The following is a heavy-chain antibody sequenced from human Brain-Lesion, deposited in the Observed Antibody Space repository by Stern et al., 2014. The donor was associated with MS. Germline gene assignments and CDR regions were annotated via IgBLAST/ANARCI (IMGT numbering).Heavy chain of an antibody. CDR1: GFTFGSCA. J-gene: IGHJ5*02. V-gene: IGHV3-30*18. D-gene: IGHD2/OR15-2a*01. CDR2: VSYDGSNK. CDR3: AKDRQYLKYFFDH. Sequence: QVQLGQSGGGVVQPGRPLRLSCVASGFTFGSCAMHWVRQAPGKGLEWVAGVSYDGSNKYYADSVKGRFTISRDNSQNTLYMQMSSLRPEDTAVYYCAKDRQYLKYFFDHWGQGSLVTVSS.